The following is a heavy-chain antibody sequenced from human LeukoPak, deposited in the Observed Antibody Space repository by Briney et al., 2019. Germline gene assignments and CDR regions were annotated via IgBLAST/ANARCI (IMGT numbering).Heavy chain of an antibody. CDR1: GGSFSDYY. Sequence: SETLSLTCAVYGGSFSDYYWSWIRQPPGKGLEWIGEINHSGSTNYSPSLKSRVTISVDTSKNQFSLRLSSVTAADTAVYYCARAIVATPKEYLDVWGQGTTVTVSS. V-gene: IGHV4-34*01. CDR3: ARAIVATPKEYLDV. J-gene: IGHJ6*02. D-gene: IGHD3-22*01. CDR2: INHSGST.